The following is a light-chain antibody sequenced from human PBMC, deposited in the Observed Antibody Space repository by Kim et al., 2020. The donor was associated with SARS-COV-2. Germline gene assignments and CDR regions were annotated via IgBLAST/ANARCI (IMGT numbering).Light chain of an antibody. CDR1: SPQSYY. CDR3: NSRDSNENVF. J-gene: IGLJ2*01. Sequence: VALGTTIQVTCQGGSPQSYYATLYPQKPRPAPVIVIYCKNKRPPGIPDRFSGSSSGNTASLTITGTQAGDEADYYCNSRDSNENVFFGGGTQLTVL. V-gene: IGLV3-19*01. CDR2: CKN.